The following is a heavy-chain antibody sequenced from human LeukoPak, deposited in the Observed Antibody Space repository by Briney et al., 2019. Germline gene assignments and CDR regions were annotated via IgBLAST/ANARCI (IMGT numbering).Heavy chain of an antibody. CDR3: ARGNDGSGSPSYYFYYMDV. D-gene: IGHD3-10*01. CDR1: GYTFTGYY. CDR2: INLNSGGT. J-gene: IGHJ6*03. V-gene: IGHV1-2*02. Sequence: ASVKVSCKASGYTFTGYYMHWVRQAPGQGLEWMGWINLNSGGTNYAQKFQGRVTMTRDTSISTAYMELSRLRSDDTAVYYCARGNDGSGSPSYYFYYMDVWGKGTTVTISS.